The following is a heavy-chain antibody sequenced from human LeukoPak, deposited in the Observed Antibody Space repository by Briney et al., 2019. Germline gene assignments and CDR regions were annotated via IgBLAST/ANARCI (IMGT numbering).Heavy chain of an antibody. CDR1: GFIFSNYA. V-gene: IGHV3-23*01. Sequence: PGGSLRLSCATSGFIFSNYAVNWVRQAPGKGLEWVSIISGSGDTTYYADSVKGRFTISRDNAKNSLYLQMNSLRAEDTALYYCAKGSSGWYGEPDYWGQGTLVTVSS. J-gene: IGHJ4*02. D-gene: IGHD6-19*01. CDR2: ISGSGDTT. CDR3: AKGSSGWYGEPDY.